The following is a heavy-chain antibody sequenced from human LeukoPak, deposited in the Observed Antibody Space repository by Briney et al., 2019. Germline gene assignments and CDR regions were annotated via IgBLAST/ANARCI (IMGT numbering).Heavy chain of an antibody. V-gene: IGHV3-23*01. J-gene: IGHJ4*02. CDR3: AKSVLLWFGELSNFDY. CDR1: GFTFSSYA. CDR2: ISGSGGST. Sequence: GGSLRLSCAASGFTFSSYAMSWVCQAPGKGLEWVSAISGSGGSTYYADSVKGRFTISRDNSKNTLYLQMNSLRAEDTAVYYCAKSVLLWFGELSNFDYWGQGTLVTVSS. D-gene: IGHD3-10*01.